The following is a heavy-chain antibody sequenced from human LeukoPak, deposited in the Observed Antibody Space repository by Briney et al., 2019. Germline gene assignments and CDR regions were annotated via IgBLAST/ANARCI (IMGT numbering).Heavy chain of an antibody. CDR1: GFTFSSYS. CDR2: ISSSSSYI. V-gene: IGHV3-21*01. J-gene: IGHJ4*02. Sequence: GGSLRLSCAASGFTFSSYSMNWVRQAPGKGLEWVSSISSSSSYIYYADSVKGRFTISRDNAKNSLYLQMNSLRAEDTAVYYCARAEIKYYYDSSGYYSLGPVGFFDYWGQGTLVTVSS. D-gene: IGHD3-22*01. CDR3: ARAEIKYYYDSSGYYSLGPVGFFDY.